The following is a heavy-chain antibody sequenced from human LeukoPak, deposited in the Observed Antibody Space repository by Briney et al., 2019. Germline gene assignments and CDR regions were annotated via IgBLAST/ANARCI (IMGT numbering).Heavy chain of an antibody. V-gene: IGHV3-48*04. Sequence: GGSLRLSCAASGFTFSNYGMNWVRLAPGKGLEWVSYISSSSSTIYYADSVKGRFTISRDNAKNSLYLQMNSLRAEDTAVYYCARDPYSGSYGNYYYYFMDVWGKGTTVTISS. CDR3: ARDPYSGSYGNYYYYFMDV. D-gene: IGHD1-26*01. J-gene: IGHJ6*03. CDR1: GFTFSNYG. CDR2: ISSSSSTI.